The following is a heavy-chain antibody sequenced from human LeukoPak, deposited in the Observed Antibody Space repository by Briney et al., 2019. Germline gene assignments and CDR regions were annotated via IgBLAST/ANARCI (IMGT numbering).Heavy chain of an antibody. V-gene: IGHV4-34*01. CDR3: ARVSPLGPFDY. CDR2: INHSGST. Sequence: SETLSLTCAVYGGSFSGYYWSWIRQPPGKGLEWIGEINHSGSTNYNPSLKGRVTISVDTSKNQFSLKLSSVTAADTAVYYCARVSPLGPFDYWGQGTLVTVSS. D-gene: IGHD3-16*01. CDR1: GGSFSGYY. J-gene: IGHJ4*02.